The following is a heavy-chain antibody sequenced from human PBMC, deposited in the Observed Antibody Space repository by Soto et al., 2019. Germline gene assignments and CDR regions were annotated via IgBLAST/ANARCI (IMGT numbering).Heavy chain of an antibody. D-gene: IGHD6-19*01. Sequence: GGSLRLSCAASGFTFSSYSMNWVRQAPGKGLEWVSSISSSNSYIYYADSGKGRFTISRDNAKNSLYLQMNSLRAEDTAVYYCARDRLIAFDIWGQGTMVTVSS. CDR3: ARDRLIAFDI. V-gene: IGHV3-21*01. CDR1: GFTFSSYS. J-gene: IGHJ3*02. CDR2: ISSSNSYI.